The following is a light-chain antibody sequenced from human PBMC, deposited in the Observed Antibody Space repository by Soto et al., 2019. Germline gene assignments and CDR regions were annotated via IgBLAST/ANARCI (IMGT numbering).Light chain of an antibody. J-gene: IGKJ3*01. CDR1: QSVSSY. Sequence: EVVLTQSPATLSLSPGERATLSCRASQSVSSYLAWYQQKPGQAPRLLIYDASNRATGIPARFSGSGSGTDLTLTISSLEPEDFAVYYCQQRSNWLFTFGPGTKVDI. CDR3: QQRSNWLFT. V-gene: IGKV3-11*01. CDR2: DAS.